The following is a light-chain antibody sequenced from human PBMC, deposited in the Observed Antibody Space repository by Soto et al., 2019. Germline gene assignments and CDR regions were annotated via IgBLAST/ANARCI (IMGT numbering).Light chain of an antibody. CDR2: EVS. V-gene: IGLV2-14*01. Sequence: LTQPASVSGSPGQSISISCTGPSSDVGDYISVSWFQQHPGKAPKLMIYEVSNRPSGVSNRFSGSKSANTASLTISGLQAEDEADYYCTSYTSSTTLYVFGTGTKVTAL. J-gene: IGLJ1*01. CDR1: SSDVGDYIS. CDR3: TSYTSSTTLYV.